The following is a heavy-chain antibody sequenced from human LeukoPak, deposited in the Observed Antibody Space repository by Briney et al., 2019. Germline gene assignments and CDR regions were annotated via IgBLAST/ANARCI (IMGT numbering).Heavy chain of an antibody. Sequence: PGGSLRLSCVASGFTVSSNYMSWVRQAPGKGLEWVSVIYSAGNTYYADSVKGRLTISRHNSENTLYFHMNSLRVEDTAVYFCARGGTPGYSSGRIDYWGQGTLVTVSS. CDR2: IYSAGNT. D-gene: IGHD6-19*01. J-gene: IGHJ4*02. V-gene: IGHV3-53*04. CDR1: GFTVSSNY. CDR3: ARGGTPGYSSGRIDY.